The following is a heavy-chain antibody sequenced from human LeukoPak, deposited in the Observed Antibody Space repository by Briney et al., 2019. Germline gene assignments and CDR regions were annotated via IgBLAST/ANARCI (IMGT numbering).Heavy chain of an antibody. CDR2: ISGSGGST. J-gene: IGHJ4*02. Sequence: PGGSLRLSCAASGFTFSSYGMHWVRQAPGKGLEWVSAISGSGGSTYYADSVKGRFTISRDNSKNTLYLQMNSLRAEDTAVYYCAKDHAHVLLWFGELFDYWGQGTLVTVSS. CDR3: AKDHAHVLLWFGELFDY. CDR1: GFTFSSYG. D-gene: IGHD3-10*01. V-gene: IGHV3-23*01.